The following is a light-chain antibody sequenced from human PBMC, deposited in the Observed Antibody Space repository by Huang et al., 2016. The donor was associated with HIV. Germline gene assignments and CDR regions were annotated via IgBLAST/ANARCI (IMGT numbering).Light chain of an antibody. J-gene: IGKJ2*01. CDR3: QQSYNTPRT. Sequence: DIQMTQSPSSLSASVGDGVTFTCRASQSISTNLNWFQQKTGKAPKLLIYAASSLQGGVPSRFSGSGSGTDFTLTISSLQPEDFATYYCQQSYNTPRTFGQGTKLEIK. V-gene: IGKV1-39*01. CDR2: AAS. CDR1: QSISTN.